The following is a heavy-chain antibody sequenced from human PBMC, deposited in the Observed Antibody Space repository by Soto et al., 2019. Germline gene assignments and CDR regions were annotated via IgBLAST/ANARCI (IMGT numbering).Heavy chain of an antibody. Sequence: QVQLQESGPGLVEPSQTLSLTCTVSGGSFGSTDSYWSWIRRPPGKGLEWIGYIYYTGGTFYNPSLKSRLTISLETSSNQFSLTLTSVTATDTGIYYCARGGSGWAEYFQHWGQGTLVAVSS. CDR1: GGSFGSTDSY. CDR3: ARGGSGWAEYFQH. J-gene: IGHJ1*01. V-gene: IGHV4-30-4*08. CDR2: IYYTGGT. D-gene: IGHD6-25*01.